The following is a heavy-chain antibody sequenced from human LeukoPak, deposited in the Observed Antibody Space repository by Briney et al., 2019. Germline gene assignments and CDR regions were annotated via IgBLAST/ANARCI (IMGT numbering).Heavy chain of an antibody. CDR3: ARASGVVPAAKDY. V-gene: IGHV1-3*01. J-gene: IGHJ4*02. CDR1: GYTFTNYA. D-gene: IGHD2-2*01. CDR2: INAGNGNT. Sequence: PSASVKVSCKASGYTFTNYAMHWVRQAPGQRLEWMGWINAGNGNTKYSQKFQGRVTITRDTSASTAYMELSSLRSEDTAVYYCARASGVVPAAKDYWGQGTLVTVSS.